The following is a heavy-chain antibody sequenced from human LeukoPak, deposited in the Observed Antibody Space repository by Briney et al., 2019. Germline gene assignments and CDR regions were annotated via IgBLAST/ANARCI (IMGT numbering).Heavy chain of an antibody. D-gene: IGHD3-3*01. CDR3: ARGQWSGSKGGFDY. CDR2: INHSGST. Sequence: PSETLSLTCAVYGGSFSGYYWSWIRQPPGKGLEWIGEINHSGSTNYNPSLKSRVTISVDASKNQFSLKLSSVTAADTAVYYCARGQWSGSKGGFDYWGQGTLVTVSS. J-gene: IGHJ4*02. CDR1: GGSFSGYY. V-gene: IGHV4-34*01.